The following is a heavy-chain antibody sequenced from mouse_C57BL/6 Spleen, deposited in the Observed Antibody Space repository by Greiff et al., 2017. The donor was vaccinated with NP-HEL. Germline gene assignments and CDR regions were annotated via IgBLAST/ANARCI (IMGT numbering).Heavy chain of an antibody. CDR2: INPNYGGT. CDR1: GYTFTDYN. D-gene: IGHD2-4*01. J-gene: IGHJ3*01. Sequence: EVQLQQSGPELVKPGASVKIPCKASGYTFTDYNMDWVKQSHGKSLEWIGVINPNYGGTIYNQQFKGKATLTVDKSSSSAYMGLRSLTSEDTAVYYCAKAYDYDVPWFAYWGQGTLVTVSA. V-gene: IGHV1-18*01. CDR3: AKAYDYDVPWFAY.